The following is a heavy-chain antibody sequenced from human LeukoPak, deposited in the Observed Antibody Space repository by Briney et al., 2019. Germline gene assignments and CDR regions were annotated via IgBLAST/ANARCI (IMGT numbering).Heavy chain of an antibody. CDR1: GYSISSGYY. V-gene: IGHV4-38-2*02. CDR2: IYYSGST. D-gene: IGHD5-18*01. CDR3: ARGVDDTAMVTYYYYYGMDV. J-gene: IGHJ6*02. Sequence: SETLSLTCTVSGYSISSGYYWGWIRQPPGKGLEWIGSIYYSGSTYYNPSLKSRVTISVDTSKNQFSLKLSSVTAADTAVYYCARGVDDTAMVTYYYYYGMDVWGQGTTVTVSS.